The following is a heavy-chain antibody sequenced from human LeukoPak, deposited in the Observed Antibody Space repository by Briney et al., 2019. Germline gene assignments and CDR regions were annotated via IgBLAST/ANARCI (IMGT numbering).Heavy chain of an antibody. CDR1: GFTFSSYA. J-gene: IGHJ4*02. D-gene: IGHD2-21*02. CDR2: ISGSGGST. V-gene: IGHV3-23*01. CDR3: AKSCGATCYSDFNY. Sequence: PGGSLRLSCAASGFTFSSYAMSWVRQAPGKGLEWVSAISGSGGSTYYADSVKGRFTISRDNSKNTLYLQMTSLRAEDTAVYYCAKSCGATCYSDFNYWGQGTLVTVSS.